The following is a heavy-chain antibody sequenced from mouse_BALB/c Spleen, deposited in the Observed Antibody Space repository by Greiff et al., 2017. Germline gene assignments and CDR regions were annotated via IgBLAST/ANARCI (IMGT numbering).Heavy chain of an antibody. CDR1: GDSITSGY. V-gene: IGHV3-8*02. CDR3: ARYPIYYDYDNAY. CDR2: ISYSGST. J-gene: IGHJ3*01. Sequence: EVQLVESGPSLVKPSQTLSLTCSVTGDSITSGYWNWIRKFPGNKLEYMGYISYSGSTYYNPSLKSRISITRDTSKNQYYLQLNSVTTEDTATYYCARYPIYYDYDNAYWGQGTLVTVSA. D-gene: IGHD2-4*01.